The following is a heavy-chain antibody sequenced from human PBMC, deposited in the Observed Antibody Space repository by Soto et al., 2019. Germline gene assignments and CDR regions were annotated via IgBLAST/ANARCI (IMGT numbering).Heavy chain of an antibody. V-gene: IGHV4-30-2*01. Sequence: HLQLQESGSGLVKPSQTLSLTCAVSGCSISSGGYSWGWIRQPPGKGLEWIGYIYHSGSTYYNPSLKSRVTISVDRSKNQFSLKLSSVTAADTAVYYCARVPDYWGQGTLVTVSS. J-gene: IGHJ4*02. CDR3: ARVPDY. CDR2: IYHSGST. CDR1: GCSISSGGYS.